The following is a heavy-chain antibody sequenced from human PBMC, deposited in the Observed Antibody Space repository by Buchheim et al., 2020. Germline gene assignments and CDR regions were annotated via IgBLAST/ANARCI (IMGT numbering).Heavy chain of an antibody. CDR3: ARLRSVTYFDS. D-gene: IGHD4-17*01. V-gene: IGHV4-31*03. CDR1: GASISSGPYY. J-gene: IGHJ4*02. CDR2: IYFTGST. Sequence: QVQLQESGPGLVKPSQTLSVTCTVSGASISSGPYYWAWLRQHPGKGLEYLGYIYFTGSTYYNPSLESRFRISGDPSMQPFSLEVSSVTAADTAVYYCARLRSVTYFDSWGPGTL.